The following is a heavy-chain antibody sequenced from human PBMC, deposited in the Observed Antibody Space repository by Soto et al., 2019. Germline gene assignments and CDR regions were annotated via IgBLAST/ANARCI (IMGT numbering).Heavy chain of an antibody. D-gene: IGHD3-16*01. J-gene: IGHJ5*01. Sequence: PGGSLRLSCEASGFTLSDYHMSWIRQAPGKGLEWVSYITAIGNIIYYAAPVKGRFTISRDNAKNSLSLQMNSLRAEDTAVYYCARARGVDSWGQGTLVTVSS. CDR2: ITAIGNII. CDR3: ARARGVDS. V-gene: IGHV3-11*01. CDR1: GFTLSDYH.